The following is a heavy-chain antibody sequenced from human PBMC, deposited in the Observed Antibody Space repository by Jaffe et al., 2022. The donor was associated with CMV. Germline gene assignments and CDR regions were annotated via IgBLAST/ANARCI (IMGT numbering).Heavy chain of an antibody. CDR1: GYAFADFW. Sequence: EVRLVQSRAEVKKTGESLTISCQGSGYAFADFWIAWVRQKPGKGLEWMGIIYPDDYDTRYSPSFRGQVTISVVNSFATAYLHWNSLKASDTALYFCARAPTSISNPYYFDSWGQGTLVTVSS. CDR3: ARAPTSISNPYYFDS. V-gene: IGHV5-51*01. D-gene: IGHD4-4*01. J-gene: IGHJ4*02. CDR2: IYPDDYDT.